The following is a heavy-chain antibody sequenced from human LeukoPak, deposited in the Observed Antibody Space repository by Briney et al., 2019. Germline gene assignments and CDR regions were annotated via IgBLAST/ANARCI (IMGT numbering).Heavy chain of an antibody. CDR1: GFTFSTKW. J-gene: IGHJ4*02. Sequence: GGSLRLSCAASGFTFSTKWLHWGRQAPGKGQVWVSRIISDGSSTIYADSVKGRFTISRDNAKNTLYLQMNSLRAEDTAVYYCAAQGGSGDLRYWGQGTLVTVSS. CDR2: IISDGSST. CDR3: AAQGGSGDLRY. D-gene: IGHD4-17*01. V-gene: IGHV3-74*01.